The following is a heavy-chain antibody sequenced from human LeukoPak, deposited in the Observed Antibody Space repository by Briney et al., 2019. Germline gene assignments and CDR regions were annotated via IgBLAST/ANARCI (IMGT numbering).Heavy chain of an antibody. CDR3: AKGDTSYYYYMDV. CDR1: GFTFSSYA. J-gene: IGHJ6*03. D-gene: IGHD5-18*01. V-gene: IGHV3-23*01. Sequence: GGALRLSCAAPGFTFSSYAMIWVRQTPGKGLEWVSSISGRGSITYYADSEKGPDNISRDNSEKTVFLQVNGVRVDDTAEYFCAKGDTSYYYYMDVWGKGTTVTVSS. CDR2: ISGRGSIT.